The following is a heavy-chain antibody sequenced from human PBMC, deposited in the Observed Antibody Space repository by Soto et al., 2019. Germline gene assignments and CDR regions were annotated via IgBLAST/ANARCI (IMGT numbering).Heavy chain of an antibody. CDR2: IYYSGST. D-gene: IGHD2-2*01. Sequence: SETLSLTCSVSGGSISSGDYYWSWIRQPPGKGLEWIGYIYYSGSTYYNPSLKSRVTISVDTSKNQFSLKLSSVTAADAAVYYGVSLIHCKTTSWYFDYWGQG. V-gene: IGHV4-30-4*01. CDR1: GGSISSGDYY. CDR3: VSLIHCKTTSWYFDY. J-gene: IGHJ4*02.